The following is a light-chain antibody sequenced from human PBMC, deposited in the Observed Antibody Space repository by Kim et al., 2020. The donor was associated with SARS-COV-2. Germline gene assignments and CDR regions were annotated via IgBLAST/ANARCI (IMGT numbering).Light chain of an antibody. CDR3: QQSYSSLPAYT. CDR2: GAS. V-gene: IGKV1-39*01. CDR1: QSISDY. Sequence: EIQMTQSPSSLSASVGDRVIITCRASQSISDYLNWYQQKAGKAPKLLIYGASSLQSGFPSRFSGSGSGTHFTLTISNLQPEDFAIYHCQQSYSSLPAYTFGQGTKLEI. J-gene: IGKJ2*01.